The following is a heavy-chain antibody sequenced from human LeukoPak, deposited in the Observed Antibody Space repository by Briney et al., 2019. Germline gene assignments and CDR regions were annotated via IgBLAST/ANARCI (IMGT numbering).Heavy chain of an antibody. J-gene: IGHJ6*04. D-gene: IGHD6-13*01. CDR2: MNPNSGNT. Sequence: GASVKVSCKASGYTFTSYDINWVRQATGQGREWMGWMNPNSGNTGYAQKFQGRVTMTRNTHISTAYMELSSLRSEETAVYYCAKIAAAGPLDVWGKGTTVTISS. CDR3: AKIAAAGPLDV. CDR1: GYTFTSYD. V-gene: IGHV1-8*01.